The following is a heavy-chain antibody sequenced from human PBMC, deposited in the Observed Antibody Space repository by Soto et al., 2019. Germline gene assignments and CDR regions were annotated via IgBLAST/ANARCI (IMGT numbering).Heavy chain of an antibody. CDR2: ISYDGSNK. J-gene: IGHJ6*02. Sequence: QVQLVESGGGVVQPGRSLRLSCAASGFTFSSYAMHWVRQAPGKGLEWVAVISYDGSNKYYADSVKGRFTISRDNSKNTLYLQMNSLRAEDTAVYYCARDSSGSGSTSCHYYYYGMDVWGQGTTVTVSS. V-gene: IGHV3-30-3*01. CDR3: ARDSSGSGSTSCHYYYYGMDV. CDR1: GFTFSSYA. D-gene: IGHD2-2*01.